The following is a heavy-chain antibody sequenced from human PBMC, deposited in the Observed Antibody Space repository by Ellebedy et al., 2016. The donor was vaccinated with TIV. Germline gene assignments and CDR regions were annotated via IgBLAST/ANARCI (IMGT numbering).Heavy chain of an antibody. CDR1: EYTFTAQY. CDR3: ARVARPFYYYYGMDV. V-gene: IGHV1-2*02. D-gene: IGHD2-15*01. J-gene: IGHJ6*02. Sequence: ASVKVSCKASEYTFTAQYIQWVRQAPGQGLEWMGWIDPRSTATNYAQKYQGKVTLTTDTSTTTAYMELSSLRSEDTAVYYCARVARPFYYYYGMDVWGQGTTVTVSS. CDR2: IDPRSTAT.